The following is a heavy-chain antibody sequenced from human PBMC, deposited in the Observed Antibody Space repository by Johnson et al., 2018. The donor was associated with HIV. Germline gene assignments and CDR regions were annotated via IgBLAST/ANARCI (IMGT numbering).Heavy chain of an antibody. V-gene: IGHV3-30*04. J-gene: IGHJ3*02. CDR1: GFTISSYA. Sequence: QVQLVESGGGVVQPGRSPRLSCAASGFTISSYAIHWVRQAPGKGLEWVAVISYDGRNQYYADSAKGRYTISRDNSEKTLYLRMNSLRAGDTAVYYCARGGVYSSSWYPFQGAFDIWGQGTMVTVSS. CDR3: ARGGVYSSSWYPFQGAFDI. CDR2: ISYDGRNQ. D-gene: IGHD6-13*01.